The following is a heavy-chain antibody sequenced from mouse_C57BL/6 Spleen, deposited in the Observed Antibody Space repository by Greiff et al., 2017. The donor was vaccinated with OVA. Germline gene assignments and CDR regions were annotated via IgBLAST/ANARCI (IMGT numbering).Heavy chain of an antibody. CDR3: ARWGLLDAMDY. CDR1: GYTFTDYY. D-gene: IGHD2-3*01. CDR2: INPNNGGT. J-gene: IGHJ4*01. Sequence: VQLQQSGPELVKPGASVKISCKASGYTFTDYYMNWVKQSHGKSLEWIGDINPNNGGTSYNQKFKGKATLTVDKSSSTAYMELRSLTSEDSAVYYCARWGLLDAMDYWGQGTSVTVSS. V-gene: IGHV1-26*01.